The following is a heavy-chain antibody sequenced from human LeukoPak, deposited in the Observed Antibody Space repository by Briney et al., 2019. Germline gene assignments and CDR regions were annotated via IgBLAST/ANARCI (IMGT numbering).Heavy chain of an antibody. J-gene: IGHJ4*02. D-gene: IGHD3/OR15-3a*01. V-gene: IGHV3-23*01. CDR2: ISCSGGST. CDR3: AKAQAWTRFDY. CDR1: GFTFSSYA. Sequence: PGGSLRLSCAASGFTFSSYAMSWVRQAPGKGLEGVAAISCSGGSTYYADSVEGRFTISRDNSKNTLYLQMNSLRAEDTAVYYCAKAQAWTRFDYWGQGTLVTVSS.